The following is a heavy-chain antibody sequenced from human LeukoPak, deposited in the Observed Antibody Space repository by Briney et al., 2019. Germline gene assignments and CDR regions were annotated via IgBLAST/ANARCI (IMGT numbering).Heavy chain of an antibody. CDR3: ARCLWLSSSGRKYYYYYYYMDV. Sequence: SVKVSCKASGGTFSSYAISWVRQAPGQGLEWMGGIIPIFGTANYAQKFQGRVTITTDESTSTAYMELSSLRSEDTAVYYRARCLWLSSSGRKYYYYYYYMDVWGKGTTVTVSS. CDR1: GGTFSSYA. J-gene: IGHJ6*03. D-gene: IGHD3-10*01. V-gene: IGHV1-69*05. CDR2: IIPIFGTA.